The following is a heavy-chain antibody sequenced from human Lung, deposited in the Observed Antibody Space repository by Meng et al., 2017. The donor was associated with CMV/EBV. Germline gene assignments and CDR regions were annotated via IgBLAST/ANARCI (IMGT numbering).Heavy chain of an antibody. CDR1: GGSFSNYY. CDR3: ARAGLTVFGAWFDS. CDR2: ITHSGYT. D-gene: IGHD3-3*01. Sequence: LXCTVYGGSFSNYYWSWIRQPPGKGLECIGEITHSGYTNYNPSLKSRVTVSVDTSKNQFSLKLSSVTAADTAVYYCARAGLTVFGAWFDSLGQGTLVASSS. J-gene: IGHJ5*01. V-gene: IGHV4-34*01.